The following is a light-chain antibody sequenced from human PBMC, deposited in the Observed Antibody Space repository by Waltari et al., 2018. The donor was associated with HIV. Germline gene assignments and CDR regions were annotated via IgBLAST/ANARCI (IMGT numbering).Light chain of an antibody. Sequence: QTALTQPASVSGSPGQSITISCTGTSSNVGRYNLVSWYQQHPGIAPKLRIYEVSKRPSGVSNRFSGSKSCNTASLTISGLQADDEADYYCCSYTCTNPCLLFGGGTKLTVL. CDR2: EVS. CDR3: CSYTCTNPCLL. J-gene: IGLJ2*01. V-gene: IGLV2-23*02. CDR1: SSNVGRYNL.